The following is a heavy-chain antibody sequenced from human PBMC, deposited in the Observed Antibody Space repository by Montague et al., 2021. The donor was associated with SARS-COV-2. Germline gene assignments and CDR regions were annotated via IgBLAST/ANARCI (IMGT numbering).Heavy chain of an antibody. D-gene: IGHD6-19*01. J-gene: IGHJ4*02. CDR2: INGCGGIT. CDR3: VREVAGARGN. Sequence: SLRLSCAASGFTFISYGMSWVRQAPGKGLEWVSRINGCGGITYYADSVKGRFTISRDNAQNILYLQMNSLRVEDTAVYYCVREVAGARGNWGQGTLVTVSS. CDR1: GFTFISYG. V-gene: IGHV3-74*01.